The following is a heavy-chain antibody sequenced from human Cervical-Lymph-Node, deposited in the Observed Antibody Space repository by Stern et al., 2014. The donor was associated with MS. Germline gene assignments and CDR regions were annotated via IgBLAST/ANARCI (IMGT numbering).Heavy chain of an antibody. D-gene: IGHD2-15*01. CDR1: GYTLTELS. CDR2: FDPEDGET. CDR3: ATAYCSGGSCPEDYFDY. J-gene: IGHJ4*02. V-gene: IGHV1-24*01. Sequence: VHLVESGAEVKKPGASVKVSCKVSGYTLTELSMHWVRQAPGKGLEWMGGFDPEDGETIYAQKFQGRVTMTEDTSTDTAYMELSSLRSEDTAVYYCATAYCSGGSCPEDYFDYWGQGTLVTVSS.